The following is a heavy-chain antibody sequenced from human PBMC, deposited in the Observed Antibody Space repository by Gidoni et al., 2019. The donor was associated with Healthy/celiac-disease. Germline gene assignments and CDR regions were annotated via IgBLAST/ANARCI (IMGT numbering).Heavy chain of an antibody. V-gene: IGHV3-30*18. D-gene: IGHD6-19*01. CDR1: GFTFRSNG. CDR3: AKNPHGEWLVRGWFDP. CDR2: ISYDGINK. Sequence: QVQLVESGGGVVQPGRSLRLSCAASGFTFRSNGVHWVSQDPGKGLEWVEVISYDGINKYYADSVKGRFTIARDNSKNTLDLQMNSLRAEDTAVYYCAKNPHGEWLVRGWFDPWGQGTLVTVSS. J-gene: IGHJ5*02.